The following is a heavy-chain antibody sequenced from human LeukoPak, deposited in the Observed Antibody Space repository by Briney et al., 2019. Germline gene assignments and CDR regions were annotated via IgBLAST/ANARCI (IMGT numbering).Heavy chain of an antibody. CDR3: ARRDRYYFDY. CDR1: RSYE. D-gene: IGHD3-22*01. V-gene: IGHV4-39*01. CDR2: IYYSGSS. J-gene: IGHJ4*02. Sequence: RSYEMNWIRQTPGKGLEWIANIYYSGSSYYNPSLKSRVTISVDTSKNQFSLKLSSVTAADTAVYYCARRDRYYFDYWGQGTLVTVSS.